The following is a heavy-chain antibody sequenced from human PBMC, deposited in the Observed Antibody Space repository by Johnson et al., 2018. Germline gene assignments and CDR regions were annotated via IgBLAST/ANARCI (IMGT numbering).Heavy chain of an antibody. CDR3: ARWPGYCTGGNCYSFKTHYYYSGLDV. J-gene: IGHJ6*02. V-gene: IGHV3-53*01. CDR2: IYSDGST. D-gene: IGHD2-15*01. Sequence: EVQLVESGGGLIQXGGSLTLSCAASGFTVSSTYMSWVRQAPEKGLEWVSIIYSDGSTYYADSVKGRFSISRDISKNTVFLRLDSLRGEDPAVYYCARWPGYCTGGNCYSFKTHYYYSGLDVWGQGATVTVSS. CDR1: GFTVSSTY.